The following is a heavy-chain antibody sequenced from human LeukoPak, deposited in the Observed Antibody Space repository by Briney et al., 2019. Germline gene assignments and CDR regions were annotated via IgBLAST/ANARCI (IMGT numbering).Heavy chain of an antibody. D-gene: IGHD1-26*01. J-gene: IGHJ4*02. Sequence: GESLQISTKGSGYNFTSYWTSWVCQMPGKGLERMGRIDPRDSYTNYSPSFEGHVTISADRSSNTAYLQWSSLKASDTAMYYCARQGGATPGYWGQGTLVTVSS. CDR3: ARQGGATPGY. V-gene: IGHV5-10-1*01. CDR1: GYNFTSYW. CDR2: IDPRDSYT.